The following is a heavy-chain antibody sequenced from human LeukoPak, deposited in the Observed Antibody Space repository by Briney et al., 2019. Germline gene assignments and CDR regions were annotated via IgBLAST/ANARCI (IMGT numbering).Heavy chain of an antibody. D-gene: IGHD3-22*01. V-gene: IGHV4-4*02. Sequence: SETLSLTSAVSGGSISSSNWWSWVRQPPGKGLEWIGEIYHSGSTNYNPSLKSRVAISVDKSKNQFSLKLSSVTAADTAVYYCARVGSSSGYSRSYYYYYMDVWGKGTTVTISS. CDR1: GGSISSSNW. CDR2: IYHSGST. J-gene: IGHJ6*03. CDR3: ARVGSSSGYSRSYYYYYMDV.